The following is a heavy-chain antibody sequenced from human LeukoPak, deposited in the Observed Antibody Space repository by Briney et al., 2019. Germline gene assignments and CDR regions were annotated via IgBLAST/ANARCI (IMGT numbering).Heavy chain of an antibody. CDR1: GYTFTSYA. CDR2: INAGNGNT. CDR3: ARYYYDKDGMDV. V-gene: IGHV1-3*01. J-gene: IGHJ6*02. D-gene: IGHD3-22*01. Sequence: GASVKVSCKASGYTFTSYAMHWVRQAPGQRLEWMGWINAGNGNTYYAQKLQGRVTMTTDTSTSTAYMELSRLRSDDTAVYYCARYYYDKDGMDVWGQGTTVTVSS.